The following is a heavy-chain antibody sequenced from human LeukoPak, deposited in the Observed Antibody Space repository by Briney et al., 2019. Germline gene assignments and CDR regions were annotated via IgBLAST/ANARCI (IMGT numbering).Heavy chain of an antibody. Sequence: GESLKISCKGSGYSFTSYWIGWVRQMPGKGLEWMGIIYPGDSDTRYSPSFQGQVTISADKSISTAYLRWSSLKASDTAMYYCARLTRYSSSWYSWFDPWGQGTLVTVSS. J-gene: IGHJ5*02. D-gene: IGHD6-13*01. CDR1: GYSFTSYW. CDR2: IYPGDSDT. CDR3: ARLTRYSSSWYSWFDP. V-gene: IGHV5-51*01.